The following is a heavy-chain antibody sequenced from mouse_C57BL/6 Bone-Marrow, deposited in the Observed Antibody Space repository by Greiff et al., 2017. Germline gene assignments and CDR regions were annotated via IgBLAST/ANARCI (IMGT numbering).Heavy chain of an antibody. CDR2: IYPGSGST. V-gene: IGHV1-55*01. CDR1: GYTFTSYW. J-gene: IGHJ4*01. CDR3: ARMGDWDQKDYAMDY. D-gene: IGHD4-1*01. Sequence: QVQLQQPGAELVKPGASVKMSCKASGYTFTSYWITWVKQRPGQGLEWIGDIYPGSGSTNYNEKFMSKATLTVDTSSSTAYMQLSSLTSEDSAVYYCARMGDWDQKDYAMDYWGQGTSVTVSS.